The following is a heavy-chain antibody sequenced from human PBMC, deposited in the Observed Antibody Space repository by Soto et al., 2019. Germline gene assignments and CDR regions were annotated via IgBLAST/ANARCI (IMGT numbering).Heavy chain of an antibody. V-gene: IGHV3-21*01. J-gene: IGHJ5*02. Sequence: GSLRLSCAASGFTFSSYSMNRVRQAPGKGLEWVSSISSSSSYIYYADSVKGRFTISRDNAKNSLYLQMNSLRAEDTTVYYCARNSGSFPHEWIQLWPSGRWYDPSRQGPLVPVCS. CDR2: ISSSSSYI. CDR3: ARNSGSFPHEWIQLWPSGRWYDP. D-gene: IGHD5-18*01. CDR1: GFTFSSYS.